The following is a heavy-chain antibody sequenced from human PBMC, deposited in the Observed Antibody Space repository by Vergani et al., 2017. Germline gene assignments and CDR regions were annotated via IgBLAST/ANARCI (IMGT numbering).Heavy chain of an antibody. J-gene: IGHJ4*02. CDR1: GFSFSTYS. V-gene: IGHV3-21*02. CDR2: ISGRSNYI. CDR3: ARKKYYDSKDYYQVEPFDY. D-gene: IGHD3-22*01. Sequence: EVQLVQSGGALVQPGGSLRLSCAASGFSFSTYSINWVRQAPGKGLEWVSSISGRSNYIYYADSLKGRFTISRDNSKKSVYLQMNSLRAEDTAIYYCARKKYYDSKDYYQVEPFDYWGQGTLVTVSS.